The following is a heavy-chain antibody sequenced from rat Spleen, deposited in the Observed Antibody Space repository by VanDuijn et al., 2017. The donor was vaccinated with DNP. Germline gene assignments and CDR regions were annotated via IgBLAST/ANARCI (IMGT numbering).Heavy chain of an antibody. V-gene: IGHV2-32*01. D-gene: IGHD1-2*01. CDR3: ARDHHSSYTHWFAY. J-gene: IGHJ3*01. CDR1: GFSLTSYT. CDR2: VWSDGDT. Sequence: QVQLKESGPGLVQPSQTLSLTCTVAGFSLTSYTVHWVRQPPGKGLEWMGVVWSDGDTSYNSSLRSRLSISRDTSKSQVFLKMNGLQTEDTATYYCARDHHSSYTHWFAYWGQGTLVTVSS.